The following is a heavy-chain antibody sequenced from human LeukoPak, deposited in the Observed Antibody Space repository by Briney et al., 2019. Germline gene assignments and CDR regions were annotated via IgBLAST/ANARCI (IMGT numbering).Heavy chain of an antibody. D-gene: IGHD2-2*01. CDR2: INPNSGGT. Sequence: GASVKVSCKASGYTFTGYYMHWVRQAPGQGLEWIGWINPNSGGTNYAQKFQGRVTMTRDTSISTAYMELSRLRSDDTAVYYCARGKRGYCSSTSCRERYYFDYWGQGTLVTVSS. J-gene: IGHJ4*02. CDR1: GYTFTGYY. CDR3: ARGKRGYCSSTSCRERYYFDY. V-gene: IGHV1-2*02.